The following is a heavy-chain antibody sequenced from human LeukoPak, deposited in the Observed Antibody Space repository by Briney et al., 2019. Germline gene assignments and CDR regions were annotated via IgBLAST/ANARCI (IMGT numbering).Heavy chain of an antibody. CDR2: INHSGST. V-gene: IGHV4-34*01. CDR1: GGSFSGYY. Sequence: SETLSLTCAVYGGSFSGYYWSWIRQPPGKGLEWIGEINHSGSTNYNPSLKSRVTISVDTSKNQFSLKLSSVTAADTAVYYCARAIYSPRYYYDSSGSPPGIWGQGTMVTVSS. CDR3: ARAIYSPRYYYDSSGSPPGI. J-gene: IGHJ3*02. D-gene: IGHD3-22*01.